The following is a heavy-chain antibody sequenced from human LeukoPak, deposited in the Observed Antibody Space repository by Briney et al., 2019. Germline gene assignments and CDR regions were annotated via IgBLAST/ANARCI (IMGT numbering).Heavy chain of an antibody. Sequence: GGSLRLSCAASGFTFSSYDMHWVRQATGKGREWVSAIGTAGDTYYPGSVKGRFTISRENAKNSLHLQMNSLRAGDTAVYYCARAVGYYDFWSGHAMEYYFDYWGQGTLVTVSS. V-gene: IGHV3-13*01. J-gene: IGHJ4*02. D-gene: IGHD3-3*01. CDR2: IGTAGDT. CDR3: ARAVGYYDFWSGHAMEYYFDY. CDR1: GFTFSSYD.